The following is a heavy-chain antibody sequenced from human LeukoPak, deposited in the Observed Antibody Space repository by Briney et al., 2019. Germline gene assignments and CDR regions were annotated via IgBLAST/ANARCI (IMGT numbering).Heavy chain of an antibody. CDR3: ARRLIGIAAAGLDY. J-gene: IGHJ4*02. D-gene: IGHD6-13*01. V-gene: IGHV1-2*02. Sequence: ASVKVSCKASGYTFTRYYMHWVRQAPGQGLEWMGWINPNSGGTNYAQKFQGRVTMTRDTSISTAYMELSRLRSDDTAVYYCARRLIGIAAAGLDYWGQGTLVTVSS. CDR1: GYTFTRYY. CDR2: INPNSGGT.